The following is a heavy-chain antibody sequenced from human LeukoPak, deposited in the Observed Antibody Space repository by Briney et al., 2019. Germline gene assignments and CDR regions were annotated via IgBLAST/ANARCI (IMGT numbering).Heavy chain of an antibody. J-gene: IGHJ6*02. CDR3: ARGIGYCSTTGCYAYYYGMDV. Sequence: PSETLSLTCTVSGGSINDYYWSWIRQPAGKGLEWIGYIYYTGSTNYNPSLKSRVTMSLDTSKDQFSLKLSSVTAADTAVYYCARGIGYCSTTGCYAYYYGMDVWGQGTTVTVSS. V-gene: IGHV4-59*01. CDR1: GGSINDYY. CDR2: IYYTGST. D-gene: IGHD2-2*01.